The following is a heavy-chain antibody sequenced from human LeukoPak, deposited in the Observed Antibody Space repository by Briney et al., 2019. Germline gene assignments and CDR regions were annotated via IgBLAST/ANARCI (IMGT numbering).Heavy chain of an antibody. D-gene: IGHD4/OR15-4a*01. CDR1: GYTFTGYY. V-gene: IGHV1-2*02. Sequence: ASVKVSCKASGYTFTGYYMHWVRQAPGQGLEWMGWINPNSGGTNYAQKFQGRVTMTRDTSISTAYMELSRLRSDDTAVYYCASSYRGYGANYPMDVWGQGTTVTVSS. CDR3: ASSYRGYGANYPMDV. CDR2: INPNSGGT. J-gene: IGHJ6*02.